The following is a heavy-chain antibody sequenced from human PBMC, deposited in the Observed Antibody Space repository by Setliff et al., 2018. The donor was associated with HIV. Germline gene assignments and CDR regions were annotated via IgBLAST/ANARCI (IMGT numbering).Heavy chain of an antibody. D-gene: IGHD2-15*01. CDR2: IKSKTDGGTP. CDR1: GFTFNKAW. CDR3: VTLPPLGAGYSQNFDY. Sequence: GGSLRLSCAASGFTFNKAWMSWVRQAPGKGLEWVGRIKSKTDGGTPDYAAPVKGRFTISRDDSKNMLYLQMNTLKTEDTAVYCCVTLPPLGAGYSQNFDYWGQGRMVTVSS. V-gene: IGHV3-15*01. J-gene: IGHJ4*02.